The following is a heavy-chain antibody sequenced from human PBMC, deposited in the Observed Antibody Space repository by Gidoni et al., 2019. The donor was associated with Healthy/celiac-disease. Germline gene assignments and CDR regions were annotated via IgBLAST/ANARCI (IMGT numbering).Heavy chain of an antibody. V-gene: IGHV3-23*01. J-gene: IGHJ4*02. Sequence: EVQLLESGGGLVQPGGSLRLSCAAYGFTFSSYAMSWVRQAPGKGLEWVSAISGSGCSTYYADSVKGRFTISRDNSKNTLYLQMNSLRAEDTAVYYCAKDRMGYCSGGSCYPLDYWGQGTLVTVSS. CDR3: AKDRMGYCSGGSCYPLDY. D-gene: IGHD2-15*01. CDR1: GFTFSSYA. CDR2: ISGSGCST.